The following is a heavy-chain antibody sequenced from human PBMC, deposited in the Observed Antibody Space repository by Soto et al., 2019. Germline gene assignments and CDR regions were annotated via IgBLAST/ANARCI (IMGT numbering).Heavy chain of an antibody. CDR2: IYWDDDK. CDR3: AKRDSSGSAFDY. J-gene: IGHJ4*02. V-gene: IGHV2-5*02. D-gene: IGHD3-22*01. Sequence: QITLKESGPTLVKPTQTLTLTCTFSGFSLSTSGVGVGWIRQPPGKALEWLALIYWDDDKRYSPSLKSRLTINKDTSKNQVVLKMTNMDPVDTATYYCAKRDSSGSAFDYWGQGTLVTVSS. CDR1: GFSLSTSGVG.